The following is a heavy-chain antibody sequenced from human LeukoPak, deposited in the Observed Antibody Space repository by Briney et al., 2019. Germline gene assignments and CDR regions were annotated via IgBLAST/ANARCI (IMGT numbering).Heavy chain of an antibody. Sequence: GGSLRLSCAASGFTFSSYSMNWVRQAPGKGLEWVSSISSSSSYIYYADSVKGRFTISRGNAKNSLYLQMNSLRAEDTAVYYCARERRSVVITTDAFDIWGQGTMVTVSS. J-gene: IGHJ3*02. D-gene: IGHD3-22*01. CDR1: GFTFSSYS. CDR2: ISSSSSYI. V-gene: IGHV3-21*01. CDR3: ARERRSVVITTDAFDI.